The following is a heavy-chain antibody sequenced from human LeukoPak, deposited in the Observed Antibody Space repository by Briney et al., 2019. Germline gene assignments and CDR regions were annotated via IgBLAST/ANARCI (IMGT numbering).Heavy chain of an antibody. CDR3: ARGQYDFWSGYYPPYYFDY. Sequence: PGGSLRLSCAASGFTFSTYCMSWVRRPPGKGLEWVANINEDGSETYYVDSMRSRFTITRDNAKNTLYLQMNSLRADDTAVYFCARGQYDFWSGYYPPYYFDYWGQGTLVTVSS. J-gene: IGHJ4*02. CDR1: GFTFSTYC. D-gene: IGHD3-3*01. CDR2: INEDGSET. V-gene: IGHV3-7*01.